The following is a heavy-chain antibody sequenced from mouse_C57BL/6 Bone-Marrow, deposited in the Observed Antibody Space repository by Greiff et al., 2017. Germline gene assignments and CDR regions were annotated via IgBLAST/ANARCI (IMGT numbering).Heavy chain of an antibody. CDR1: EYEFPSHD. CDR3: ARTSWRTGKCDY. J-gene: IGHJ2*01. CDR2: INSDGGST. D-gene: IGHD4-1*01. Sequence: EVKLMESGGGLVQPGESLKLSCESNEYEFPSHDMSWVRKTPEKRLELVAAINSDGGSTYYPATMERRFIISRDNTKKTRYLQVSSLRSENTALDYCARTSWRTGKCDYWGQGTTLTVSS. V-gene: IGHV5-2*01.